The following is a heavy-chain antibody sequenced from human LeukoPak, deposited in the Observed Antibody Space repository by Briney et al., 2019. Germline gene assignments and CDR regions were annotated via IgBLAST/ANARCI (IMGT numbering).Heavy chain of an antibody. CDR1: GFTFSSYW. V-gene: IGHV3-7*03. Sequence: GGSLRLSCAASGFTFSSYWMSWVRQAPGKGLEWVANIKQDGSEKYYVDSVKGRFTISRDNAKNSLYLQMNSLRAEDTAVYYCAKESRDTGFLEWLFYPYDYWGQGTLVTVSS. D-gene: IGHD3-3*01. CDR2: IKQDGSEK. CDR3: AKESRDTGFLEWLFYPYDY. J-gene: IGHJ4*02.